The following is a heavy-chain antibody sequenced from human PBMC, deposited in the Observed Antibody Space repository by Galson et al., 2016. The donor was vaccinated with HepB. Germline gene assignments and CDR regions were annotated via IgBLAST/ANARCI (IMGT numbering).Heavy chain of an antibody. CDR1: GGSVGSYY. J-gene: IGHJ3*01. CDR2: IYYSGST. V-gene: IGHV4-59*02. Sequence: SETLSLTCTVSGGSVGSYYWNWIRQSPGKGLEWIGFIYYSGSTNYNPSLKSRVTISVDTSKNQFSLKLSSLTAADTAVYFCAGPSGTYLNAFDVWGQGTMVAVSS. D-gene: IGHD1-26*01. CDR3: AGPSGTYLNAFDV.